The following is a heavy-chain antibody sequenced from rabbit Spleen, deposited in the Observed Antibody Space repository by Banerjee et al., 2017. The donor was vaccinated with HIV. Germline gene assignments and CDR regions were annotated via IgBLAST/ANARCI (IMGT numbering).Heavy chain of an antibody. J-gene: IGHJ6*01. CDR1: GFSFSSSYY. V-gene: IGHV1S40*01. CDR3: ARDTGSSFSSYGMDL. Sequence: QSLEESGGGLVQPEGSLTLTCTASGFSFSSSYYMCWVHQAPGKGLEWIACIATSSSFFTYYASWAKGRFTCSKASSTTVTLQMTSLTVADTATYFCARDTGSSFSSYGMDLWGPGTLVTVS. CDR2: IATSSSFFT. D-gene: IGHD8-1*01.